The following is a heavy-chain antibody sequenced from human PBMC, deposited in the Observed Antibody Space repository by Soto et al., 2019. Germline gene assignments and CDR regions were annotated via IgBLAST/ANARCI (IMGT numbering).Heavy chain of an antibody. J-gene: IGHJ6*02. CDR2: ISFDGSHS. Sequence: QVQLVESGGGVVQPGRSLRLSCAASSFTFSNYGMHWVRQAPGKGLEWVAIISFDGSHSYYAGSVKGRFTISRDNSKNTVYLQMNNLTTEDTAVYFGAKDLAITVVRGVTGLVVWCQGTAVTVSS. V-gene: IGHV3-30*18. CDR3: AKDLAITVVRGVTGLVV. D-gene: IGHD3-10*01. CDR1: SFTFSNYG.